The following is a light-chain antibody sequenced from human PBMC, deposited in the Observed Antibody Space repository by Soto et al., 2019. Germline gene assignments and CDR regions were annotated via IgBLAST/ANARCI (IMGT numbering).Light chain of an antibody. Sequence: EIVLTKSPATLSLSPGERATLSCRASQSVSSYLAWYQQKPGQAHRLLIYDASNRATGIPARFSGSGSGTDFTLSISSLETEDFAVYYCQQRSNWRTFGQGTNVEIK. CDR2: DAS. CDR3: QQRSNWRT. CDR1: QSVSSY. J-gene: IGKJ1*01. V-gene: IGKV3-11*01.